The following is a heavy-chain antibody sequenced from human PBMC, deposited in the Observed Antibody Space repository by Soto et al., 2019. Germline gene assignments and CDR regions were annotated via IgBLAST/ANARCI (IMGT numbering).Heavy chain of an antibody. V-gene: IGHV1-46*03. Sequence: ASVKVSCKASGHTFSIYYMHWVRQAPGQGLEWMGIINPRGGSRNYAQKFQGRVTMTRDTSTSTEYMELSSLRSEDTAVYYCANGTSTVTTDFQHWGQGTLVTVSS. CDR1: GHTFSIYY. D-gene: IGHD4-17*01. J-gene: IGHJ1*01. CDR2: INPRGGSR. CDR3: ANGTSTVTTDFQH.